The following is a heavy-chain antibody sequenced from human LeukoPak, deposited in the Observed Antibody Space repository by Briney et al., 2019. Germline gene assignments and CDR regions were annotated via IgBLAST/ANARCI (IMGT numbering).Heavy chain of an antibody. CDR3: ARKAAAGSLDY. CDR1: GFTFSSYS. V-gene: IGHV3-48*01. D-gene: IGHD6-13*01. Sequence: GGSLRLSCAASGFTFSSYSMNWARQAPGKGLEWVSYISSSSSTIYYADSVKGRFTISRDNAKNSLYLQMNSLRAEDTAVYYCARKAAAGSLDYWGQGTLVTVSS. J-gene: IGHJ4*02. CDR2: ISSSSSTI.